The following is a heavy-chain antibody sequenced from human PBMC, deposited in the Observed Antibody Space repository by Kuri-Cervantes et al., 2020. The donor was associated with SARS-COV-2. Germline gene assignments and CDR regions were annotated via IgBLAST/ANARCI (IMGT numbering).Heavy chain of an antibody. Sequence: GGSLRLSCAASGFTFSSYAMRWVRQAPGKGLEWVSTISNSGGSTYYADSVKGRFTISRDNSKNTLYLQMNSLRADDTAVYYCAKSMSIAAPASDYWGQGTLVTAPQ. CDR3: AKSMSIAAPASDY. J-gene: IGHJ4*02. CDR2: ISNSGGST. D-gene: IGHD6-13*01. V-gene: IGHV3-23*01. CDR1: GFTFSSYA.